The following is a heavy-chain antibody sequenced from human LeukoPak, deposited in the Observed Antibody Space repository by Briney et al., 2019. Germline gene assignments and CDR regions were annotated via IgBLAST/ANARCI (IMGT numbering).Heavy chain of an antibody. Sequence: SETLSLTCTVSGGSISSYYWSWIRQPAGKGLEWIGRIYTSGSTNYNPSLKSRVTMSVDTSKNQFSLKLSSVTAADTAVYYCAREGTTMVPLDYWGQETLVTVSS. V-gene: IGHV4-4*07. CDR1: GGSISSYY. CDR3: AREGTTMVPLDY. CDR2: IYTSGST. J-gene: IGHJ4*02. D-gene: IGHD5-18*01.